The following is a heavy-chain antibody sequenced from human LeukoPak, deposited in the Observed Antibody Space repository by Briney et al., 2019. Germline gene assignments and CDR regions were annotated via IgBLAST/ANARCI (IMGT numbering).Heavy chain of an antibody. V-gene: IGHV1-2*02. CDR3: ARNRYSSSWYNA. D-gene: IGHD6-13*01. J-gene: IGHJ5*02. CDR2: INPNSGGT. Sequence: ASVKVSCKASGYTFTGYYMHWVRQAPGQGLEWMGWINPNSGGTNYAQKFQGRVTMTRDTSISTAYMELSRLRSDDTAVYYCARNRYSSSWYNAWGQGTLVTVSS. CDR1: GYTFTGYY.